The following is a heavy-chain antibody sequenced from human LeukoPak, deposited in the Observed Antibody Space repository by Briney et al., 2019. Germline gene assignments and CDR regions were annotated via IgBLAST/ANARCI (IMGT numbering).Heavy chain of an antibody. D-gene: IGHD3-3*01. CDR2: INPNSGGT. Sequence: GASVKVSCKASGYTFTGYYMHWVRQAPGQGLEWMGWINPNSGGTNYAQKFQGRVTMTRDTSISTAYMELSRLRSDDTAVYYCARVEYYDFWSGYYHRFDPWGQGTVVTVSS. V-gene: IGHV1-2*02. CDR3: ARVEYYDFWSGYYHRFDP. J-gene: IGHJ5*02. CDR1: GYTFTGYY.